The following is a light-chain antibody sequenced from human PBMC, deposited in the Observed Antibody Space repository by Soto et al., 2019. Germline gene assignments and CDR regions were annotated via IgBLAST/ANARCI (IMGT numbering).Light chain of an antibody. CDR3: QQTYSTPQVT. CDR2: AAV. V-gene: IGKV1-39*01. Sequence: DIQMTQSPSSLSASVGDRVTITCRASQSVTNFLNWYQQKPGKAPKLLISAAVALQSGVPSRFSGSGSGTDFTLTISSLQPDDFATYYCQQTYSTPQVTFGPGTKVDIK. CDR1: QSVTNF. J-gene: IGKJ3*01.